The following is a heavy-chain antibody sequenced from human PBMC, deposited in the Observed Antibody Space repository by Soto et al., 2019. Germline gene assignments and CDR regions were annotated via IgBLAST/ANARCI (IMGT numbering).Heavy chain of an antibody. CDR1: GFTFSSYA. D-gene: IGHD3-10*01. CDR3: AKDFEGSVSGSLFH. Sequence: GGSLRLSCAASGFTFSSYAMSWVRQAPGKGLEWVSAISGSGGSTNYADSVKGRFTISTGNSKNTLFLQMNSLRAEDTAVYYCAKDFEGSVSGSLFHWGQGTLVTVSS. CDR2: ISGSGGST. V-gene: IGHV3-23*01. J-gene: IGHJ4*02.